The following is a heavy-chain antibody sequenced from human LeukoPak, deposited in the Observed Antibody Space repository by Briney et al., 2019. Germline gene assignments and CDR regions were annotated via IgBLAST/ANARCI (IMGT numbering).Heavy chain of an antibody. Sequence: GGSLRLSCTASGFTFGDYAMSWFRQAPGKGLEFVSSIGAAGAHTFYADSVKGRFTISRDNFQSTMYLQMDGLRPEDSAVYYCARELGGTKTGGFDIWGQGTVVTVSS. J-gene: IGHJ3*02. CDR3: ARELGGTKTGGFDI. CDR1: GFTFGDYA. CDR2: IGAAGAHT. D-gene: IGHD1-14*01. V-gene: IGHV3-64*02.